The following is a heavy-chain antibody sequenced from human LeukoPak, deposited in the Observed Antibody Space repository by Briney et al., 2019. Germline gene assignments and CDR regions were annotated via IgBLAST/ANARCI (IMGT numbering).Heavy chain of an antibody. D-gene: IGHD6-6*01. CDR1: GGSFSGYY. CDR3: ARIGYSSSSFDY. Sequence: PSETLSLTCAVYGGSFSGYYWSWVRQAPGKGLEWVANIKEDGSVKYYVDSVKGRFTVSRDNAKNSHYLQMNSLRAEDTAVYYCARIGYSSSSFDYWGQGTLVTVSS. V-gene: IGHV3-7*01. CDR2: IKEDGSVK. J-gene: IGHJ4*02.